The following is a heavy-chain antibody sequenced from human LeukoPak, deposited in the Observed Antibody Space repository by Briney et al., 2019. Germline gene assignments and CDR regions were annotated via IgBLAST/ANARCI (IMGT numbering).Heavy chain of an antibody. CDR1: XYTFTSYG. D-gene: IGHD2-2*01. Sequence: XXXXYTFTSYGISWVRQAPGQGLEWMGWISAYNGNTNYAQKLQGRVTMTTDTSTSTAYMELRSLRSDDTAVYYCAXXXXXXXXCXXVPTDYWGQGXLVTVSS. CDR2: ISAYNGNT. V-gene: IGHV1-18*01. J-gene: IGHJ4*02. CDR3: AXXXXXXXXCXXVPTDY.